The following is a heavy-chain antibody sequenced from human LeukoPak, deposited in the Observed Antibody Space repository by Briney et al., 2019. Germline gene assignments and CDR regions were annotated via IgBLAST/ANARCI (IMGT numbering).Heavy chain of an antibody. V-gene: IGHV4-39*07. Sequence: ASETLSLTCTVSGGSVSSTSYYWGWIRQPPGRGLEWIGNIYYSGNTYYNPSLKSRVTISVDTSKNQFSLKLSSVTAADTAVYYCARGRLYSSSWYPFDYWGQGTLVTVSS. CDR2: IYYSGNT. J-gene: IGHJ4*02. CDR1: GGSVSSTSYY. CDR3: ARGRLYSSSWYPFDY. D-gene: IGHD6-13*01.